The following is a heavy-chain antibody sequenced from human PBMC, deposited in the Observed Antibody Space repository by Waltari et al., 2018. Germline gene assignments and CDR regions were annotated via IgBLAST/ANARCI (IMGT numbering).Heavy chain of an antibody. CDR2: ISSSGSTI. CDR1: GFTFRHYY. V-gene: IGHV3-11*01. Sequence: QVQLVESGGGLVKPGGSMRLTCAASGFTFRHYYVSRITQAPGKGLEWVSYISSSGSTIYYADSVKGRFTISRDNAKNSLYLQMNSLRAEDTAVYYWAREISGFGEFDYWGQGTLVTVSS. J-gene: IGHJ4*02. CDR3: AREISGFGEFDY. D-gene: IGHD3-10*01.